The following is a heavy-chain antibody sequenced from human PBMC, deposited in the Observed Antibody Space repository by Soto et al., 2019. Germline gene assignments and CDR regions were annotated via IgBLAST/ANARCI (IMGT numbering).Heavy chain of an antibody. CDR1: SDYITSNNCL. Sequence: SQPMPLTSIVFSDYITSNNCLRALNRQPPGKGREWIGSIYYIGTPLSIPALNSRVTMSVDRSKNQFSLKLSSVTAVYTAVYYCAKHFSVDYLDYWGQGALGSVSS. CDR3: AKHFSVDYLDY. CDR2: IYYIGTP. J-gene: IGHJ4*02. V-gene: IGHV4-39*01.